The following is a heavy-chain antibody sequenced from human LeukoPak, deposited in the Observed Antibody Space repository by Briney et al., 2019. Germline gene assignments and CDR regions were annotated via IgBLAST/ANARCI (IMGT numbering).Heavy chain of an antibody. CDR1: GGSISSYY. D-gene: IGHD5-12*01. V-gene: IGHV4-59*01. CDR3: ARSVRGYSGYDNFDY. Sequence: SETLSLTCTVSGGSISSYYWSWVRQPPGKGLEWIGYIYYSGGTNYNPSLKSRVTISVDTSKNQFALKLSSVTAADTAVYYCARSVRGYSGYDNFDYWGQGTLVTVSS. CDR2: IYYSGGT. J-gene: IGHJ4*02.